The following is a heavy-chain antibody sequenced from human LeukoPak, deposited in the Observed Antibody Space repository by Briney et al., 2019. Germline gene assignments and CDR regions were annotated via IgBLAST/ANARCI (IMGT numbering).Heavy chain of an antibody. CDR1: GFTFSSYR. Sequence: PGGSLRLSCAASGFTFSSYRMNWVRQAPGKGLEWVSSISSSSSYIYYADSVKGRFTISRDNAKNSLYLQMNSLRAEDTAVYYCARDKGYEDAFDIWGQGTMVTVSS. J-gene: IGHJ3*02. V-gene: IGHV3-21*01. CDR2: ISSSSSYI. D-gene: IGHD5-12*01. CDR3: ARDKGYEDAFDI.